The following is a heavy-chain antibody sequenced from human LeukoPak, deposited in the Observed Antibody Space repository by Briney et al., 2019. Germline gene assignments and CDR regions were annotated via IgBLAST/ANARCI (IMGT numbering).Heavy chain of an antibody. CDR3: ARGPGGRGSRSYYFDY. CDR1: GVSFSGYY. D-gene: IGHD3-10*01. Sequence: SETLSLTCAVYGVSFSGYYWSWIRQPPGKGLEWIGEINHSGSTNYNPSLKSRVTISVETSKNQFSLKLRSVTAADTAVYYCARGPGGRGSRSYYFDYWGQGTLVTVSS. CDR2: INHSGST. J-gene: IGHJ4*02. V-gene: IGHV4-34*01.